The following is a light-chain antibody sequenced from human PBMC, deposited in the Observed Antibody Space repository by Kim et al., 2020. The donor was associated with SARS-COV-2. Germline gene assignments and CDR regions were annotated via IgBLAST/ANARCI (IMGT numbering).Light chain of an antibody. CDR2: GDH. V-gene: IGLV6-57*03. CDR3: QSYDSSNRV. J-gene: IGLJ3*02. CDR1: SASIASTY. Sequence: TRSRPRRSASIASTYVQRYPQRHGSAPTTVIYGDHQRPSGVPHRFSGSLGLSSNSASLTISGLKTEDQADYYCQSYDSSNRVFGGGTQLTVL.